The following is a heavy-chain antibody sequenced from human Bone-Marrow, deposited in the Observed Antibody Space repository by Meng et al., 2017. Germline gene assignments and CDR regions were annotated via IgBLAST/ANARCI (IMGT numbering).Heavy chain of an antibody. D-gene: IGHD4-17*01. CDR1: GGSISSSSYY. V-gene: IGHV4-39*07. Sequence: SETLSLTCTVSGGSISSSSYYWGWIRQPPGKGLEWIGSIYYSGSTYYNPSLKSRVTISVDTSKNQFSLKLSSVTAADTAVYYCAREERYGDSLDWGQGTLVTVSS. CDR3: AREERYGDSLD. CDR2: IYYSGST. J-gene: IGHJ4*02.